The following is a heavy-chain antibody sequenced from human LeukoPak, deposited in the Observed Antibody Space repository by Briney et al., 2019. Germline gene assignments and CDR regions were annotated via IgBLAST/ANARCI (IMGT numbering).Heavy chain of an antibody. CDR2: ISSSRSYI. D-gene: IGHD6-13*01. V-gene: IGHV3-21*01. J-gene: IGHJ4*02. CDR1: AFTVSSDI. Sequence: GRSLRLACSPSAFTVSSDIMNCGRHPPGNGLEWGSAISSSRSYISYGDQVQERFTISRDNAKNSLYLQMHRLRAEDTAVYYCARDPPRASDPSYSSSWYEGYWGQGTLVTVSS. CDR3: ARDPPRASDPSYSSSWYEGY.